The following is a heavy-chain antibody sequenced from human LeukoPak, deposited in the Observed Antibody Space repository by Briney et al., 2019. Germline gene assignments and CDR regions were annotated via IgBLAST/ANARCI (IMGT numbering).Heavy chain of an antibody. D-gene: IGHD2-15*01. CDR1: GFTFSSYG. CDR3: ARDLSEYQLHQGYCSGGSCSSHLDY. Sequence: GGSLRLSCAASGFTFSSYGMHWVRQAPGKGLEWVAVISYDGSNKYYADSVKGRFTISRDNSKNTLYLQMNSLRAEDTAVYYCARDLSEYQLHQGYCSGGSCSSHLDYWGQGTLVTVSS. CDR2: ISYDGSNK. V-gene: IGHV3-30*03. J-gene: IGHJ4*02.